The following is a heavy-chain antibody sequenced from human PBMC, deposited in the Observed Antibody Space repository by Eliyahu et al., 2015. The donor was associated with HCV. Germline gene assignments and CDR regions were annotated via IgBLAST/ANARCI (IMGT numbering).Heavy chain of an antibody. D-gene: IGHD2-15*01. V-gene: IGHV3-23*01. CDR2: XSGSGGST. J-gene: IGHJ4*02. CDR3: AKAVGVVVAATWVDY. Sequence: QSPGKALEWPSAXSGSGGSTYYADSVKGRFTISRDNSKNTLYLQMNSLRAEDTAVYYCAKAVGVVVAATWVDYWGQGTLVTVSS.